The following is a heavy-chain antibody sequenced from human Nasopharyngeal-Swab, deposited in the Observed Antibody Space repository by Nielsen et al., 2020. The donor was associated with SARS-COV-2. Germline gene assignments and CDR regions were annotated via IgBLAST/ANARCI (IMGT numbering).Heavy chain of an antibody. D-gene: IGHD5-24*01. CDR2: LYAGGTT. CDR3: ARDPRGDGYSLFDY. CDR1: GLSVNNNH. V-gene: IGHV3-53*01. J-gene: IGHJ4*02. Sequence: GESLKISCAASGLSVNNNHMNWVRQAPGKGLEWVSVLYAGGTTNYADSVKGRFTISRDNSKNTLYLQMSSLRAEDTATYYCARDPRGDGYSLFDYWGQGTMVTVSS.